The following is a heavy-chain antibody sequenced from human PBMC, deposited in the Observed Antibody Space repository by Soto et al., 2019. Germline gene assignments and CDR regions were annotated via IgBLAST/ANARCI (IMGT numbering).Heavy chain of an antibody. D-gene: IGHD2-15*01. J-gene: IGHJ2*01. CDR1: GYTFNNYG. CDR3: ARCYCSVGSCYTCWHFDL. V-gene: IGHV1-18*01. Sequence: QAQLVQSGAEVKKPGASVKVSCKASGYTFNNYGISCVRQSPGQGLEWMGWIGPYNGNTDHAQNFQGRVTTTTDTATHTAYMELRSVRSDDTALYYCARCYCSVGSCYTCWHFDLWGRGTLVTVSS. CDR2: IGPYNGNT.